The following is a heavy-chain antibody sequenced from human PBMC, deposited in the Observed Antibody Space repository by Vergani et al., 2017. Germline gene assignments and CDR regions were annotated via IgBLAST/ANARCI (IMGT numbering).Heavy chain of an antibody. J-gene: IGHJ4*02. V-gene: IGHV3-23*01. D-gene: IGHD3-3*01. Sequence: EVQLLESGGGLVQPGGSLRLSCAASGFTFRNYAMSWVRQAPGKGLEWVSAISGSGVSTYYGDSVKGRFTISRDNSKNMLYLQMNSLRGEDTAVYYCAKDLGDISSGYYPDSWGQGTLVTVSS. CDR2: ISGSGVST. CDR1: GFTFRNYA. CDR3: AKDLGDISSGYYPDS.